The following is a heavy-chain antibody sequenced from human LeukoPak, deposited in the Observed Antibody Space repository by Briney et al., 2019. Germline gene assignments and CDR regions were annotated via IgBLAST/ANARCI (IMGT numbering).Heavy chain of an antibody. CDR1: GFTFSTYA. J-gene: IGHJ4*02. D-gene: IGHD2-8*01. CDR2: ISSGGGFT. CDR3: AKDLRIRAGVPDY. Sequence: GGSLRLSCAASGFTFSTYAMSWVRQAPGKGLEWVSTISSGGGFTYYSESVKGRFTISRDSYKSTLCLQMNSLRAEDTAVYYCAKDLRIRAGVPDYWGQGTLVTVSS. V-gene: IGHV3-23*01.